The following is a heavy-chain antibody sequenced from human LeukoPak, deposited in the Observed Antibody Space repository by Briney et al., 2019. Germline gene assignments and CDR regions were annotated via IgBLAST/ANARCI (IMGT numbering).Heavy chain of an antibody. Sequence: HRASVKVSCKGSGYNFDRYGVNWVRQAPGQGLEWVGWISTYNGNTFYAQKFEGRVTMTTDTSTNTVYMDLRSLRSDDTAVYYCARDLEHCRNIICSNSAYWGQGTLVTVSS. CDR2: ISTYNGNT. V-gene: IGHV1-18*04. CDR3: ARDLEHCRNIICSNSAY. J-gene: IGHJ4*02. D-gene: IGHD2-2*01. CDR1: GYNFDRYG.